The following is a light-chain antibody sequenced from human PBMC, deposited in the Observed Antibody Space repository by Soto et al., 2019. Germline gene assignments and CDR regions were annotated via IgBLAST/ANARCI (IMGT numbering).Light chain of an antibody. CDR1: QSVSSY. V-gene: IGKV3-11*01. Sequence: EIVLTQSAGTLSLSPGERATLSCRASQSVSSYLAWYQQKPGQAPRLLIYDASTRATGISARFSGSGSGTDFTLTISSLEPADFAVYYCQQRSNWPVTFGQGTKVEVK. CDR3: QQRSNWPVT. CDR2: DAS. J-gene: IGKJ1*01.